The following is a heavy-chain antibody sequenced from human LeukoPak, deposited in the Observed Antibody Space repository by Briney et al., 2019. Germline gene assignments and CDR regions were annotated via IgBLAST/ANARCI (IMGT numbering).Heavy chain of an antibody. CDR1: GGSISSYY. D-gene: IGHD3-10*01. Sequence: SETLSLTCTVSGGSISSYYWSWIRQPAGKGLEWIGRIYTSGGTNYNPSLKSRVTMSVDTSKNQFSLKLSSVTAADTAVYYCARENLYGSGSYYYDYWGQGTLVTVSS. CDR3: ARENLYGSGSYYYDY. J-gene: IGHJ4*02. V-gene: IGHV4-4*07. CDR2: IYTSGGT.